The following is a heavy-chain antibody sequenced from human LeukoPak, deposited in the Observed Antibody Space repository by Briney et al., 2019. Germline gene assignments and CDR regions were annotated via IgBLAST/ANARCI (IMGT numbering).Heavy chain of an antibody. V-gene: IGHV4-39*01. D-gene: IGHD5-18*01. CDR2: IYYSESS. CDR3: ARPGLMWRGPAMVDY. Sequence: SETLSLTCTVSGGSIGSSTYYWGWIRQPPGKGLEWIGSIYYSESSYYNPSLKSRVTISVDTSKNQFLLKLSSVTAADTAVYFCARPGLMWRGPAMVDYWGQGTLVTVSS. CDR1: GGSIGSSTYY. J-gene: IGHJ4*02.